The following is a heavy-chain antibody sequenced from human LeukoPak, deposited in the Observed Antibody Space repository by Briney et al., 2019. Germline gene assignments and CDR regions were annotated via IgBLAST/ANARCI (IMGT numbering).Heavy chain of an antibody. V-gene: IGHV3-21*01. CDR1: GFTFSSYS. J-gene: IGHJ5*02. D-gene: IGHD4-17*01. CDR2: ISSSSSYI. Sequence: GGSLRLSCAASGFTFSSYSMNWVCQAPGKGLEWVSSISSSSSYIYYADSVKGRFTISRDNAKNSLYLQMNSLRAEDTAVYYCARAGGRVTNNWFDPWGQGTLVTVSS. CDR3: ARAGGRVTNNWFDP.